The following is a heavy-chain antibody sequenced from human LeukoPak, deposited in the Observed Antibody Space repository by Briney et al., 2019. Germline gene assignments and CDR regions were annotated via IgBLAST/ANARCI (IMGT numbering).Heavy chain of an antibody. CDR2: IGISGDT. Sequence: GGSLRLSCAASGFTFSSYDMLWVRQATGKGLDWVRQATGKGLEWVSGIGISGDTYYAGSVKGRFTISREDARNSMYLQMNSLRAGDTAVYYCVRAKYGYTSGWQIPDYWGQGTLVTVSS. CDR3: VRAKYGYTSGWQIPDY. D-gene: IGHD6-19*01. J-gene: IGHJ4*02. V-gene: IGHV3-13*01. CDR1: GFTFSSYD.